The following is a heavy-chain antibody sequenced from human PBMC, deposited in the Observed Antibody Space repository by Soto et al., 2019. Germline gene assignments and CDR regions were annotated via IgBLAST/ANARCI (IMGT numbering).Heavy chain of an antibody. CDR3: ARGVVGYDFWSGYYTPNYYYYYMDV. V-gene: IGHV1-18*01. Sequence: ASVKVSCKASGYTFTSYGISWVRQAPGQGLEWMGWISAYYGNTNYAQKLQGRVTMTTDTSTSTAYMELRSLRSDDTAVYYCARGVVGYDFWSGYYTPNYYYYYMDVWGKGTTVTVSS. CDR2: ISAYYGNT. D-gene: IGHD3-3*01. J-gene: IGHJ6*03. CDR1: GYTFTSYG.